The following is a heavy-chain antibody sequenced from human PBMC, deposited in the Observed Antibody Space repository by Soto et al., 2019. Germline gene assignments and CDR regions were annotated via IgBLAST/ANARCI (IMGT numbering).Heavy chain of an antibody. CDR1: GGSISSGGYS. CDR3: ARGENDSSGYYPFDY. D-gene: IGHD3-22*01. V-gene: IGHV4-30-2*01. CDR2: IYHSGST. J-gene: IGHJ4*02. Sequence: QLQLQESGSGLVKPSQTLSLTCAVSGGSISSGGYSWGWIRQPPGKGLEWIGYIYHSGSTYYNPSLKSRVTISVDRSKNQFSLKLSSVTAADTAVYYCARGENDSSGYYPFDYWGQGTLVTVSS.